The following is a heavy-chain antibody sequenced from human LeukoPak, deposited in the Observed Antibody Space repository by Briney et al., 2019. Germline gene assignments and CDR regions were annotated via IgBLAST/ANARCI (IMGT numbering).Heavy chain of an antibody. V-gene: IGHV3-7*03. J-gene: IGHJ4*02. D-gene: IGHD6-19*01. CDR2: IKPDGSEG. CDR3: AKVSDSSGWHYGAHYYFDY. CDR1: GFTFSDYW. Sequence: GGSLRLSCAASGFTFSDYWMSWVRQTPEKGLQWVANIKPDGSEGYFINSVKGRFTISRDNSKNTLYLQMNSLRAEDTAVYYCAKVSDSSGWHYGAHYYFDYWGQGTLVTVSS.